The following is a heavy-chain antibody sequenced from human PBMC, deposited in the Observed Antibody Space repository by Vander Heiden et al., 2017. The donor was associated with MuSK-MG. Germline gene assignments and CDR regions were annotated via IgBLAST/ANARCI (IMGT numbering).Heavy chain of an antibody. D-gene: IGHD3-22*01. Sequence: QVQLQQWGAGLLTPSETLSLTFAVYGGSFSGYYWSWIRQPPGKGLEWLGEINHSGSTNYNPSLKSRVTISVDTSKNQFSLKLSSVTAADTAVYYCARCLHSSGYYYLYYFDYWGQGTLVTVSS. CDR2: INHSGST. V-gene: IGHV4-34*01. CDR1: GGSFSGYY. J-gene: IGHJ4*02. CDR3: ARCLHSSGYYYLYYFDY.